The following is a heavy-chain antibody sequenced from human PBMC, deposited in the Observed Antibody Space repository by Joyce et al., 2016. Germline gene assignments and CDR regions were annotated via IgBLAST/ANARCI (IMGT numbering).Heavy chain of an antibody. V-gene: IGHV3-43*01. J-gene: IGHJ4*02. CDR2: ISWDCGST. CDR1: GFTFDDYT. D-gene: IGHD3-3*01. Sequence: EVQLVESGGVVVQPGGSLRLHGAASGFTFDDYTMHWVRQAPGKGLEWVSLISWDCGSTYYADSVKGRFTISRDNSKNSLYLQMNSLRTEDTALYYCAKDRGGFGVVISSYLDYWGQGTLVTVSS. CDR3: AKDRGGFGVVISSYLDY.